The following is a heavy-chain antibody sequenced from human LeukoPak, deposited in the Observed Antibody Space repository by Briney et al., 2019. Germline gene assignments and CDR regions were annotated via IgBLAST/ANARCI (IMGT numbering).Heavy chain of an antibody. CDR1: GFTFSSYS. D-gene: IGHD2-15*01. CDR2: ISTAYI. V-gene: IGHV3-21*01. Sequence: GGSLRLSCEGSGFTFSSYSMNWFRQAPGKGLEWVSSISTAYIYYADSVKGRFTISRDNAKRSLYLQMNSLRAEDTAVYYCARSPARGYFYFGMDVWGQGTTVTVSS. CDR3: ARSPARGYFYFGMDV. J-gene: IGHJ6*02.